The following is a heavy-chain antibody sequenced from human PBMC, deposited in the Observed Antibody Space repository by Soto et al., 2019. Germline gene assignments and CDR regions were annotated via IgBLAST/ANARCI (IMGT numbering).Heavy chain of an antibody. J-gene: IGHJ6*03. CDR2: INPSGGST. CDR1: GYTFTSYY. Sequence: QVQLVQSGAEVKKPGASVTVSCKASGYTFTSYYIHWVRQAPGQGLEWMGIINPSGGSTSYAQKFQGRVTMTRDTSTSTDYMEVSGLRSEDTAVYYCARDQEPSTLYYDYYYMDVWGKGTTVTVSS. CDR3: ARDQEPSTLYYDYYYMDV. V-gene: IGHV1-46*03.